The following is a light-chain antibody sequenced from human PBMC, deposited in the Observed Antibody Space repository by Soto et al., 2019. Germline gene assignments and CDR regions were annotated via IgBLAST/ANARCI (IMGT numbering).Light chain of an antibody. CDR1: QSISSW. Sequence: DLQMTQSPSTLSASVGDRVTITCRASQSISSWLAWYQQKPGKAPKLLIYDASSLESGVPSRFSVSGSGTEFTLTISSLQPDDFATYYCQQYNSYLFTFGPGTKVDFK. V-gene: IGKV1-5*01. CDR3: QQYNSYLFT. CDR2: DAS. J-gene: IGKJ3*01.